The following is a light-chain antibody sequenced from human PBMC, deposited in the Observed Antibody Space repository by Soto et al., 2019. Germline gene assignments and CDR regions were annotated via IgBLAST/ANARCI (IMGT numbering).Light chain of an antibody. CDR1: QSVSSTY. CDR3: QQYSASPAWT. J-gene: IGKJ1*01. V-gene: IGKV3-20*01. CDR2: GAF. Sequence: EVVLTQSPVTLSLSPGERATLSCRASQSVSSTYVAWYQQRPGQAPRLLIYGAFNRANDIPDRFSGRGSGTDFTLTIRRLEPEDFAVYYCQQYSASPAWTFGQGTKVDIK.